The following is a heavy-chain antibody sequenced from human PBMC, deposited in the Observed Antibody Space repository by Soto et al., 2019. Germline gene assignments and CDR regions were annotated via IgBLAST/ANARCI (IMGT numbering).Heavy chain of an antibody. D-gene: IGHD2-15*01. Sequence: SETLAVTCTVSGGSISSSRYNRGWSSQPPGKGLEWIGSIYYSGSTYYNPSLKSRVTISVDTSKNQFSLKLSSVTAADTAVYYCARGYCSGGSCYRYWGQGSQVTVS. V-gene: IGHV4-39*01. CDR1: GGSISSSRYN. CDR3: ARGYCSGGSCYRY. CDR2: IYYSGST. J-gene: IGHJ4*02.